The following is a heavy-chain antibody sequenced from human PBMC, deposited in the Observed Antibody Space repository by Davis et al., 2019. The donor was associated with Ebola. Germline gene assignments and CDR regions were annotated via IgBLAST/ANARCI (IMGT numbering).Heavy chain of an antibody. V-gene: IGHV5-51*01. J-gene: IGHJ3*01. D-gene: IGHD2-8*02. CDR3: ASLRRTITGMDDAFDL. Sequence: GESLKISCKGSGYSFTSYWIGWVRQMPGKGLEWMGLIYTGDSDTRYSPSFRGQVTISADKSIKTAFLQWSSLKASDTAIYYCASLRRTITGMDDAFDLWGQGTMVTVSS. CDR2: IYTGDSDT. CDR1: GYSFTSYW.